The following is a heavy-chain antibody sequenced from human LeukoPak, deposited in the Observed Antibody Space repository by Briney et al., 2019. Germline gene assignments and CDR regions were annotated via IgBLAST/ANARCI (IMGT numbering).Heavy chain of an antibody. CDR3: ARGGNLGVVDANYYYGMDV. Sequence: PGGSLRLFCAASGFTFSSYVMHWVRQAPGKGLEGVAVIWYDGSNKYYADSVRGRFTISRDNSKHTLFLQMNRLRAVDPAVVLCARGGNLGVVDANYYYGMDVWGQGTTVTVSS. CDR1: GFTFSSYV. V-gene: IGHV3-33*01. J-gene: IGHJ6*02. D-gene: IGHD2-15*01. CDR2: IWYDGSNK.